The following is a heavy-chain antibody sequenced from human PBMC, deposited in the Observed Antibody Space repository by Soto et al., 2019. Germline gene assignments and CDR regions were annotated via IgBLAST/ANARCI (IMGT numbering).Heavy chain of an antibody. CDR3: ARHFDVDPSLDQYYFDL. Sequence: QVQLQESGPGLVKPSETLSITCTVSGVSITPYFWSWIRQPAGKAPEWVGHIYASGRTTYNPSLKSRVTMFVSQTQVSLRLTSVTAADTAVYYCARHFDVDPSLDQYYFDLWGRGALVTVSS. V-gene: IGHV4-4*07. CDR1: GVSITPYF. D-gene: IGHD3-9*01. J-gene: IGHJ2*01. CDR2: IYASGRT.